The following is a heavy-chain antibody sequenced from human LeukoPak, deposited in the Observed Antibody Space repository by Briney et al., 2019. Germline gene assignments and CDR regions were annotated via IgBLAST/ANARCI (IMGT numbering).Heavy chain of an antibody. CDR2: LFTSGST. CDR1: GASISSYY. Sequence: SETLSLTCAVSGASISSYYWSWIRQPAGKGLEWIGRLFTSGSTKYNPSLKSRVTIVVDKPKKHFSLKLSSVTAADTAVYYCARDTGDGFYDYWGQGSLVTVSS. V-gene: IGHV4-4*07. D-gene: IGHD5-24*01. CDR3: ARDTGDGFYDY. J-gene: IGHJ4*02.